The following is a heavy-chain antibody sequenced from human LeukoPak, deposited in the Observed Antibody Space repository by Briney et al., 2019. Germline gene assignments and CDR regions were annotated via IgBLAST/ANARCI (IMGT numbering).Heavy chain of an antibody. Sequence: GRSLRLSCTVSGSTFDDYAMHWVRQAPGKGLEWVPGISWYSGYVVYADSVKGRFTISRDNAKNSLYLQMNSLRAEDMALYFCARGIAMTGPFDYWGQGTLVTVSS. J-gene: IGHJ4*02. D-gene: IGHD6-19*01. V-gene: IGHV3-9*03. CDR1: GSTFDDYA. CDR2: ISWYSGYV. CDR3: ARGIAMTGPFDY.